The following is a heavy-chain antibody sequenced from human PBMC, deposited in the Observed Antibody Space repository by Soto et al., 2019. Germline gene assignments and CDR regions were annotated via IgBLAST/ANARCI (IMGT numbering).Heavy chain of an antibody. V-gene: IGHV3-30-3*01. J-gene: IGHJ6*02. Sequence: QVQLVESGGGVVQPGRSLRLSCAASGFTFSSYAMHWVRQAPGKGLEWVAVISYDGSNKYYADSVKGRFTISRDNSKNTLYLQMNSLRAEDTAVYYCAGGSGSLVGMDVWGQGTTVTVSS. CDR1: GFTFSSYA. D-gene: IGHD6-19*01. CDR3: AGGSGSLVGMDV. CDR2: ISYDGSNK.